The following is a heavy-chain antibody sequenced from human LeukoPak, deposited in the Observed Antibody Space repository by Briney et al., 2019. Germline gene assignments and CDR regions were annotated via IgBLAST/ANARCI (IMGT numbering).Heavy chain of an antibody. V-gene: IGHV4-39*01. CDR2: IFYSGST. CDR1: GGSISSSSYY. D-gene: IGHD3-10*02. CDR3: AIVFGTDAFDI. Sequence: SETLSLTCTVSGGSISSSSYYWAWIRQPPGKGLEWIGSIFYSGSTFYNPSLKSRVTMSVDTSKNQFSLKLSSVTAADTAMYYCAIVFGTDAFDIWGQGTMVTVSS. J-gene: IGHJ3*02.